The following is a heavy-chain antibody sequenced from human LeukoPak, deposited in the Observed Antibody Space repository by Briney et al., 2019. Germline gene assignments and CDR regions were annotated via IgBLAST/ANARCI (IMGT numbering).Heavy chain of an antibody. CDR3: ARDPGYSSGWYYFDY. D-gene: IGHD6-19*01. J-gene: IGHJ4*02. CDR2: INPNSGGT. Sequence: GASVKVSCKASGYTFTGYYMHWVRQAPGQGLEWMGRINPNSGGTNFAQKFQGRVTMIRDTSINTAYMELSRLRSDDTAVYYCARDPGYSSGWYYFDYWGQGTLVTVSS. CDR1: GYTFTGYY. V-gene: IGHV1-2*06.